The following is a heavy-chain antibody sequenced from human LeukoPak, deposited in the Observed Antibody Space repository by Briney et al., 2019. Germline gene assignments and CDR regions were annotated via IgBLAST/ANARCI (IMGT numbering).Heavy chain of an antibody. Sequence: GGSLRLSCAASGFTFSSYEMNWVRQAPGKGLEWVSYVSSSGSTIYYADSVKGRFTISRDNAKNSLYLQMNSLRAEDTAVYYCARAHSSGWYSIGYWGQGTLVTVSS. V-gene: IGHV3-48*03. CDR2: VSSSGSTI. CDR3: ARAHSSGWYSIGY. J-gene: IGHJ4*02. D-gene: IGHD6-19*01. CDR1: GFTFSSYE.